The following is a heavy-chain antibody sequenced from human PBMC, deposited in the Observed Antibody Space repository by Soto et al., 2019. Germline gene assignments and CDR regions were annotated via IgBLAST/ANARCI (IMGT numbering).Heavy chain of an antibody. CDR1: GLTLRSYA. J-gene: IGHJ5*02. CDR2: ISGRSAVP. CDR3: AKGGPLTGGFDP. D-gene: IGHD3-16*01. V-gene: IGHV3-23*01. Sequence: EGQLLQSGGDLVQPGGSLRLSCAGSGLTLRSYAMTWIRQTPEKGLEWVSTISGRSAVPSYADSVNGRFTVSRDNSKNTPYLQMNSLRPDDTAIYDCAKGGPLTGGFDPWRQGTLVTVSA.